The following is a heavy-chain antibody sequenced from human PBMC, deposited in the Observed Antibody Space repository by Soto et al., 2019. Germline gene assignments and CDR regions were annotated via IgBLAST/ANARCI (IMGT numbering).Heavy chain of an antibody. CDR2: ITSASDYI. J-gene: IGHJ3*02. V-gene: IGHV3-21*01. CDR3: ASVGTGYHPRLDI. Sequence: PGGSLRLSCVASGFMFTKSTMNWVRQAPGKGLEWVSSITSASDYIFYADSVKCRFTISRNNGNNSLYLQMNSLRAEDTAVYYCASVGTGYHPRLDIWGQGTMGTASS. D-gene: IGHD3-9*01. CDR1: GFMFTKST.